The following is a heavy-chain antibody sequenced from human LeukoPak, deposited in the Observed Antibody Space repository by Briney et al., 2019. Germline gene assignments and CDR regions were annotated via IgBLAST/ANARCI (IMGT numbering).Heavy chain of an antibody. CDR2: ISYDGSNK. CDR3: TTSPVPGIDY. J-gene: IGHJ4*02. D-gene: IGHD6-19*01. CDR1: GFTFSSYG. V-gene: IGHV3-30*03. Sequence: PGGSLRLSCAASGFTFSSYGMHWVRQAPGKGLEWVAVISYDGSNKYYADSVKGRFTISRDNSKDTLYLQMNSLRTEDTAMYYCTTSPVPGIDYWGQGIQVTVSS.